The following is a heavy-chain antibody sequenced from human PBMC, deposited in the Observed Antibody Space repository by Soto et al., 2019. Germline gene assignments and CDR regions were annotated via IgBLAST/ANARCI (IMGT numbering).Heavy chain of an antibody. CDR2: ISTYSSDK. Sequence: GASVKVSCKASGYTFTNYGIHWVRQAPGQGLEWMGWISTYSSDKNYAPKLQGRVTMTTDTSTSTAYMELRTLRSDDTAVYYSEKEIPALPADFWGQGTLVTVSS. J-gene: IGHJ4*02. D-gene: IGHD2-2*01. V-gene: IGHV1-18*01. CDR1: GYTFTNYG. CDR3: EKEIPALPADF.